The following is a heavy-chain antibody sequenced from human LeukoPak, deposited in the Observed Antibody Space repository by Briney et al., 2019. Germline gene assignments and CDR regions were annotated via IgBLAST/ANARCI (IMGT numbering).Heavy chain of an antibody. CDR3: ARHSSGWYLDDY. D-gene: IGHD6-19*01. CDR2: IIPIFGTA. Sequence: SSVKVSCKASGGTFSSYAISWVRQAPGQGLEWMGGIIPIFGTANYAQEFQGRVTITTDESTSTAYMELSSLRSEDTAVYYCARHSSGWYLDDYWGQGTLVTVSS. V-gene: IGHV1-69*05. CDR1: GGTFSSYA. J-gene: IGHJ4*02.